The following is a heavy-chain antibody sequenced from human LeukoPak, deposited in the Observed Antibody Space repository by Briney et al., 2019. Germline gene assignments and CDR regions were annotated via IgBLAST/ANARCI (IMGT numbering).Heavy chain of an antibody. Sequence: GGSLRLSCATSGFTFDEYDMSWVRQAPGKGLEWVSGINWNGGKTGYADSVKGRCTISRDNAKNSLYLQMNSLRAEDTAVYYCAKMTTVTTRLAFFDYWGQGTLVTVSS. J-gene: IGHJ4*02. D-gene: IGHD4-17*01. CDR1: GFTFDEYD. V-gene: IGHV3-20*04. CDR2: INWNGGKT. CDR3: AKMTTVTTRLAFFDY.